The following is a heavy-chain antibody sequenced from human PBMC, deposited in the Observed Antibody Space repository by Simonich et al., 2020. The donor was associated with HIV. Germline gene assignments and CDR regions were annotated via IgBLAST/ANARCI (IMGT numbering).Heavy chain of an antibody. CDR1: GFTFSNAW. J-gene: IGHJ4*02. Sequence: GGSLRLSCAASGFTFSNAWMSWVRQAPGKGLEWVGRIKSKTDGGTTDYAAPVKGRFTISRDDSKNTLYLQMNSLKTEDTAVYYCTTDPRELLGGIDYWGQGTLVTVSS. V-gene: IGHV3-15*01. CDR2: IKSKTDGGTT. CDR3: TTDPRELLGGIDY. D-gene: IGHD1-7*01.